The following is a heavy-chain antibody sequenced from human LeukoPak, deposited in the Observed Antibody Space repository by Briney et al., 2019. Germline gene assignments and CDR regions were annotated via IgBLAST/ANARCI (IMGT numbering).Heavy chain of an antibody. CDR1: GGTFSSYA. J-gene: IGHJ5*02. V-gene: IGHV1-69*13. D-gene: IGHD6-13*01. CDR3: ARDCRYSSSCYNWFDP. Sequence: GASVKVSCKASGGTFSSYAISWVRQAPGQGLEWMGGIIPIFGTANYAQKFQGRVTITADESTSTAYMELSSLRSEDTAVYYCARDCRYSSSCYNWFDPWGQGTLVTVSS. CDR2: IIPIFGTA.